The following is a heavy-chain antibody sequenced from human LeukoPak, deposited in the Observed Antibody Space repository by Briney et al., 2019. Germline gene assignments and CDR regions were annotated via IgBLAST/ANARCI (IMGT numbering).Heavy chain of an antibody. CDR1: GFTVSSNY. D-gene: IGHD2-2*02. CDR3: ARDGYFSSTSCYTGLWYFDY. Sequence: GGSLRLSCAASGFTVSSNYMSWVRQAPGKGLEWVSVIYSGGSTYYADSVHGRLTNFKDNSKNTLYLQMNSLRAEDTAGYYCARDGYFSSTSCYTGLWYFDYWGQGTLVTVSS. V-gene: IGHV3-66*02. CDR2: IYSGGST. J-gene: IGHJ4*02.